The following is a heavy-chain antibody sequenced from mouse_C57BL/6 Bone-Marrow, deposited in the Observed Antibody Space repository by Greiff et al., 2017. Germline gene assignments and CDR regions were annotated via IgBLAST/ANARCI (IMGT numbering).Heavy chain of an antibody. J-gene: IGHJ4*01. V-gene: IGHV1-66*01. CDR2: IYPGSGNT. Sequence: QVQLQQPGAELVMPGASVKISCKASGYSFTSYYIHWVKQRPGQGLEWIGWIYPGSGNTKYNEKFKGKATLTADTSSSTAYMQLSSLTSEDSAVYYCARLYYYAMDYWGQGTSVTVSS. CDR3: ARLYYYAMDY. CDR1: GYSFTSYY.